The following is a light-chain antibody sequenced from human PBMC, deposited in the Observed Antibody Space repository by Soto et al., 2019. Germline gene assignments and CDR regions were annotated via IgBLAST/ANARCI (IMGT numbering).Light chain of an antibody. V-gene: IGKV3-20*01. CDR2: GAS. J-gene: IGKJ1*01. Sequence: EIVLTQSPATLSVSPGERVTLSCRASQSVDINLAWYQQKPGQSPRLLIYGASTRATGIPDRFSGSGSGTDFTLTISRLEAADFAVYYCQQYDSSPRTFGQGTKVDIK. CDR3: QQYDSSPRT. CDR1: QSVDIN.